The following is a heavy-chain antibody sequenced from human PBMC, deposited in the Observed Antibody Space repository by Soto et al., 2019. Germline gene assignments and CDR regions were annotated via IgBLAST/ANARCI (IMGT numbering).Heavy chain of an antibody. J-gene: IGHJ4*02. V-gene: IGHV4-30-4*01. CDR1: GGSISSGDYY. Sequence: SETLSLTCTVSGGSISSGDYYWSWIRQPPGKGLEWIGYIYYSGSTYYNPSLKSRVTIPVDTSKNQFSLKLSSVTAADTAVYYCARLDDYYGSGSYSLPDYWGQGTLVTVSS. CDR3: ARLDDYYGSGSYSLPDY. D-gene: IGHD3-10*01. CDR2: IYYSGST.